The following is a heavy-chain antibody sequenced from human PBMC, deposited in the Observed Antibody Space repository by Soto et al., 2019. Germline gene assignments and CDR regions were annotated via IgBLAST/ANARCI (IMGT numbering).Heavy chain of an antibody. CDR3: ARDYYDSSGPGFDY. CDR2: IYYSGST. V-gene: IGHV4-59*01. J-gene: IGHJ4*02. D-gene: IGHD3-22*01. Sequence: SETLSLTCTVSVGSISSYYWSWIRQPPGKGLEWIGYIYYSGSTNYNPSLKSRVTISVDTSKNQFSLKLSSVTAADTAVYYCARDYYDSSGPGFDYWGQGTLVTVSS. CDR1: VGSISSYY.